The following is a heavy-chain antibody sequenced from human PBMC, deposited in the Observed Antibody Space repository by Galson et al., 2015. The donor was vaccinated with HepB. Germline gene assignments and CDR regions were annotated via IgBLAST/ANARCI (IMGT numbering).Heavy chain of an antibody. CDR1: GGTFSSYA. V-gene: IGHV1-69*13. CDR3: AIRLRFLEWSNMDV. J-gene: IGHJ6*03. CDR2: IIPIFGTA. Sequence: SVKVSCKASGGTFSSYAISWVRQAPGQGLEWMGGIIPIFGTANYAQKFQGRVTIAADESTSTAYMELSSLRSEDTAVYYCAIRLRFLEWSNMDVWGKGTTVTVSS. D-gene: IGHD3-3*01.